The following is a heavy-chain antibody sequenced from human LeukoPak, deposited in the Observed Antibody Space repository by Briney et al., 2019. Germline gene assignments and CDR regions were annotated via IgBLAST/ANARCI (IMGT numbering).Heavy chain of an antibody. Sequence: PGGSLRLSCTASGFTFSNYAVSWVRQPPGKGLEWIGSIYHSGSTYYNPSLKSRVTISVDTSKNQFSLKLSSVTAADTAVYYCARDGSSTGMDVWGQGTTVTVSS. D-gene: IGHD2-2*01. CDR3: ARDGSSTGMDV. J-gene: IGHJ6*02. V-gene: IGHV4-38-2*02. CDR1: GFTFSNYA. CDR2: IYHSGST.